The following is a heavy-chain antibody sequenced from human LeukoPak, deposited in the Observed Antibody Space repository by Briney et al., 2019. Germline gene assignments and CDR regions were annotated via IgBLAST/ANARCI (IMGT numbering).Heavy chain of an antibody. V-gene: IGHV3-73*01. CDR3: TSRLTSHYYYMDV. D-gene: IGHD4/OR15-4a*01. Sequence: GASVKVSCKASGYTFTGYYMHWVRQASGKGLEWVGRLRSKANTYATAYAASVKGRFTISRDDSKNTAYLQMNGLKTEDTAVYYCTSRLTSHYYYMDVWGKGTTVTVSS. CDR1: GYTFTGYY. CDR2: LRSKANTYAT. J-gene: IGHJ6*03.